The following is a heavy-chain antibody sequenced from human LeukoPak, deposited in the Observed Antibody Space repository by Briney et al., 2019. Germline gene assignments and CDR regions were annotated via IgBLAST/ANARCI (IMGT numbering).Heavy chain of an antibody. D-gene: IGHD6-13*01. CDR3: ARVAADGTDANVYFDY. Sequence: ASVKASCKASGYTFTGYYIDWVRPAPGQGLGWMGWINPNSGGTNYAQEFQGWVTMTRDTSISTAYMELSRLSSDDTAVYYCARVAADGTDANVYFDYWGQGTLVTVSS. CDR1: GYTFTGYY. CDR2: INPNSGGT. J-gene: IGHJ4*02. V-gene: IGHV1-2*04.